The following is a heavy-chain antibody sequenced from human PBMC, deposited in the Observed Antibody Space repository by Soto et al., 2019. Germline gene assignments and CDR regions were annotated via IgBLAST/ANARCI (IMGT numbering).Heavy chain of an antibody. CDR2: INSDGSST. CDR3: AREYICSGGSCYSGFVS. V-gene: IGHV3-74*01. D-gene: IGHD2-15*01. J-gene: IGHJ5*02. CDR1: GFTFSSYW. Sequence: EVQLVESGGGLVQPGGSLRLSCAASGFTFSSYWMHWVRQAPGKGLVWVSRINSDGSSTSYADSVKGRFTISRDNAKNTLYLQMNSLRAEDTAVHYCAREYICSGGSCYSGFVSWGQGTLVTVSS.